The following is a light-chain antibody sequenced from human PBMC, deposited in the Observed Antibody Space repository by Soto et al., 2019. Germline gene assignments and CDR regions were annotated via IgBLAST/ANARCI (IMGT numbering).Light chain of an antibody. CDR2: EVS. CDR1: QSLLHSDGKTY. CDR3: MQSIQFPLT. V-gene: IGKV2D-29*01. J-gene: IGKJ4*01. Sequence: DIVMTQTPISLSVTPGQPASISCKSSQSLLHSDGKTYLYWYLQKPGQAPQLLINEVSNRFSGVPDRFSGSGSGTDFTLKISRVEAEDVGVYYCMQSIQFPLTFGGGTKVEIK.